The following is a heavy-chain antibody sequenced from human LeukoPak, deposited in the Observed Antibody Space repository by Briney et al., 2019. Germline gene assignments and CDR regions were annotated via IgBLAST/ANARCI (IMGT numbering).Heavy chain of an antibody. CDR1: GFPFSSHW. D-gene: IGHD4-17*01. Sequence: GSLRLSCAASGFPFSSHWLSWFRQSPGKGLEWIGSIYYSGSTYYNPSLKSRVTISVDTSKNQFSLKLSSVTAADTAVYYCARDRSTGGFDYWGQGTLVTVSS. CDR2: IYYSGST. V-gene: IGHV4-39*07. J-gene: IGHJ4*02. CDR3: ARDRSTGGFDY.